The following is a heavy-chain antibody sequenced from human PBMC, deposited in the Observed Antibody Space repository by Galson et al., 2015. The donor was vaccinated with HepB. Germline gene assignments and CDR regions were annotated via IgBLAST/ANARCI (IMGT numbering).Heavy chain of an antibody. CDR2: ISGSGGST. V-gene: IGHV3-23*01. Sequence: SLRLSCAASGFTFSSYAMSWVRQAPGKGLEWVSAISGSGGSTYYADSVKGRFTISRDNSKNTLYLQMNSLRAEDTAVYYCAKTEYYYDSSGYHDYWGQGTLVTVSS. CDR3: AKTEYYYDSSGYHDY. D-gene: IGHD3-22*01. J-gene: IGHJ4*02. CDR1: GFTFSSYA.